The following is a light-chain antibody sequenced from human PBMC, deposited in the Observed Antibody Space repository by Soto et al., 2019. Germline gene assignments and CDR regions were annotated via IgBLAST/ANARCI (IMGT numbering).Light chain of an antibody. CDR1: GGSIATNY. CDR3: QSHDSTNVV. CDR2: EDD. V-gene: IGLV6-57*02. Sequence: FMLTQPHSVSESPGKTVTISCTSSGGSIATNYVQWHQQRPGSAPTTVIYEDDKRPSGVPDRFSGSIDRSSNSASLIISGLKAEDEADYFCQSHDSTNVVFGRGTKVTVL. J-gene: IGLJ2*01.